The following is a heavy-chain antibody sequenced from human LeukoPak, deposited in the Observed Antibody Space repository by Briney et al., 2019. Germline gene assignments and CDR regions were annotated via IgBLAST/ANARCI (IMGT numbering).Heavy chain of an antibody. J-gene: IGHJ3*02. Sequence: GGSLRLSCAASGFTFSSCAMSWVRQAPGKGLEWVSAISGSGGSTYYADSVKGRFTITRDNSKNTLYLQMNSLRAEDTAVYYCARYCSSTSCYRSPDAFDIWGQGTMVTVPS. CDR3: ARYCSSTSCYRSPDAFDI. D-gene: IGHD2-2*01. V-gene: IGHV3-23*01. CDR2: ISGSGGST. CDR1: GFTFSSCA.